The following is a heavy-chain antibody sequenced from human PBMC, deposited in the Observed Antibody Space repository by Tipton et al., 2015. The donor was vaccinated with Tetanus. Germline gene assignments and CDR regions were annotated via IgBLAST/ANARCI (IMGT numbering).Heavy chain of an antibody. CDR2: IYLSGST. Sequence: GLVKPSETLSLTCTVVSGDPISSHYWSWIRQSAGKGLEFIGRIYLSGSTNYNPTFKNRVTMSVDMSKNQFSLRLRSVTAADTAVFYCAGLYYYDSASYPLYWGQGTLVTVSS. CDR1: GDPISSHY. J-gene: IGHJ4*02. D-gene: IGHD3-10*01. CDR3: AGLYYYDSASYPLY. V-gene: IGHV4-4*07.